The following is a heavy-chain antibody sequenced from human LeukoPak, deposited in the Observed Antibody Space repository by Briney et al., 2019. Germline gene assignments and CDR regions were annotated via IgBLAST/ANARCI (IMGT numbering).Heavy chain of an antibody. V-gene: IGHV3-64*01. CDR2: ISSNGGST. D-gene: IGHD3-22*01. J-gene: IGHJ6*03. CDR1: GFTFSSYA. CDR3: ARDLPRDYYDSGGYPSYYYYMDV. Sequence: GGSLRLSCAASGFTFSSYAMHWVRQAPGKGLEYVSAISSNGGSTYYANSVKGRFTNSRDNSKNTLYLQMGSLRAEDMAVYYCARDLPRDYYDSGGYPSYYYYMDVWGKGTTVTVSS.